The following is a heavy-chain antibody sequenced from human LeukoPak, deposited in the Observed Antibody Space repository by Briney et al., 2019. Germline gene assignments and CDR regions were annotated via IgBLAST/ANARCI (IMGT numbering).Heavy chain of an antibody. CDR2: ISSSSSYI. Sequence: GGSLRLSCAASGFTFSSYSMNWVRQAPGKGLEWVSSISSSSSYIYYADSVKGRFTISRDNAKNSLYLQMNSLRAEDTAVYYCARDGYNSAKSAFDYWGQGTLVTVSS. CDR1: GFTFSSYS. J-gene: IGHJ4*02. V-gene: IGHV3-21*01. CDR3: ARDGYNSAKSAFDY. D-gene: IGHD5-24*01.